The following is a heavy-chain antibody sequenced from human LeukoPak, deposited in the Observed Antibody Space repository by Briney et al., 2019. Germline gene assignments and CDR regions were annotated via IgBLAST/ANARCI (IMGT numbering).Heavy chain of an antibody. CDR2: IHNSGST. V-gene: IGHV4-30-2*06. Sequence: SETLSLTCTVSGGSVSSRGYYWTWIRQSPERGLEWLGYIHNSGSTYYTPSLKSRVTISVDKSKNQFSLNLTSVTAADTAVFFCAREWDGAAAGNGHYYVDVWGKGTTVTVSS. D-gene: IGHD6-13*01. CDR3: AREWDGAAAGNGHYYVDV. CDR1: GGSVSSRGYY. J-gene: IGHJ6*03.